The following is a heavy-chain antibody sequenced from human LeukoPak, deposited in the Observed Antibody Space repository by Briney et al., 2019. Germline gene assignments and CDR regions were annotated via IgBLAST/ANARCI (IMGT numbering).Heavy chain of an antibody. CDR3: TRHTGVLHDAFDI. Sequence: GGSLRLSCAASGFAFSDYYMTWIRQAPGKGLEWVGRIKSKTDGGTTDYAAPVKGRFTISRDDSKNTLYLQMNSLKTEDTAVYYCTRHTGVLHDAFDIWGQGTMVTVSS. D-gene: IGHD4-23*01. V-gene: IGHV3-15*01. CDR1: GFAFSDYY. J-gene: IGHJ3*02. CDR2: IKSKTDGGTT.